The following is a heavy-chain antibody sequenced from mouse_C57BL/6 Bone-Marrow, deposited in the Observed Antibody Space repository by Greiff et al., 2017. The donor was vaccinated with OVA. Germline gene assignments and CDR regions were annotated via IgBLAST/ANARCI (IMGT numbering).Heavy chain of an antibody. CDR2: IYPGIGNT. V-gene: IGHV1-66*01. Sequence: VQLQQSGPELVKPGASVKISCKASGYSFTSYYIHWVKQRPGQGLEWIGWIYPGIGNTKYNEKFKGKATLTADTSSSTAYMQLSSLTSEDSAVYYCAVGLLSFDYWGQGTTLTVSS. J-gene: IGHJ2*01. D-gene: IGHD2-10*01. CDR3: AVGLLSFDY. CDR1: GYSFTSYY.